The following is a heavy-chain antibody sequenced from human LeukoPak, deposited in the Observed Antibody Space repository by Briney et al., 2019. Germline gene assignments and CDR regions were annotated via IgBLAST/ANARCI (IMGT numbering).Heavy chain of an antibody. CDR2: ITGSGSTK. CDR3: ARLLDISDH. Sequence: GGSLRLSCAVSGFTFSTYEMNWVRQAPGKGLEWLSYITGSGSTKYYADSVRGRFTISRDNSKNSLYLQINSLRAEDTAVYYCARLLDISDHWGQGTLVTVSS. D-gene: IGHD3-22*01. V-gene: IGHV3-48*03. CDR1: GFTFSTYE. J-gene: IGHJ4*02.